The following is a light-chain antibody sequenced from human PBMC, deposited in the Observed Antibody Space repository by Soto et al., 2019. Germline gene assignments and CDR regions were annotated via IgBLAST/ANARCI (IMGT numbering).Light chain of an antibody. CDR3: HQYVSSPWT. CDR2: GAS. CDR1: QSVSSN. V-gene: IGKV3-20*01. J-gene: IGKJ1*01. Sequence: EIVMTQSPATLSVSPGERATLSCRASQSVSSNLAWCQQKPGQAPRLLIYGASTRATGIPDRFSVSGSGTDFTLTISRLEPEDFAVYYCHQYVSSPWTFGQGTKVDIK.